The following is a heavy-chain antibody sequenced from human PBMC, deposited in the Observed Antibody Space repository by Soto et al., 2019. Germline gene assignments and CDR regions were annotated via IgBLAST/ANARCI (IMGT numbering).Heavy chain of an antibody. J-gene: IGHJ4*02. V-gene: IGHV3-30*03. D-gene: IGHD6-19*01. CDR2: ISYDGSNK. CDR1: GFTFSSSG. Sequence: QVQRVESGGGVVHPGRSLRLSCAASGFTFSSSGIHWVRQAPGKGLEWVAVISYDGSNKYYVDSVKGRFTISRDNSRNSLYLQMNSRRAEDTAVYYCATEFSGWDGSSEYGFWCQGTLGTVAS. CDR3: ATEFSGWDGSSEYGF.